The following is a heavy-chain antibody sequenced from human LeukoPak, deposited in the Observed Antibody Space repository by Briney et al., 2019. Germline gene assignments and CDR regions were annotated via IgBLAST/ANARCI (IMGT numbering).Heavy chain of an antibody. J-gene: IGHJ3*02. CDR3: ARGENDYGDPWYAFDI. D-gene: IGHD4-17*01. Sequence: PSETLSLTCTVSGGSISSGGYYWSWIRQPPGKGLEWIGCIYHSGSTCYNPSLKSRVTISVDRSKNQFSLKLSSVTAADTAVYYCARGENDYGDPWYAFDIWGQGTMVTVSS. CDR2: IYHSGST. V-gene: IGHV4-30-2*01. CDR1: GGSISSGGYY.